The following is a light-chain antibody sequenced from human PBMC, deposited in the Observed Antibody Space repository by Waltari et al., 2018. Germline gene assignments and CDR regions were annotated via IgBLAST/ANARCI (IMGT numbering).Light chain of an antibody. CDR2: DVS. CDR3: SSYAGSSNWV. V-gene: IGLV2-8*01. CDR1: SSDVGTYNH. J-gene: IGLJ3*02. Sequence: QSALTQPPSASGSPAQSVAISCTGTSSDVGTYNHVSWYQQHPGKAPELMIFDVSKRPSGVPDRFSGSKSGNTASLTVSGLQATDEADYYCSSYAGSSNWVFGGGTKLTVL.